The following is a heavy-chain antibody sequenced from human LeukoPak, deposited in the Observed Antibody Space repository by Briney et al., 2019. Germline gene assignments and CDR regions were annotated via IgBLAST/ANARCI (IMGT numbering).Heavy chain of an antibody. CDR2: IYYSGST. CDR1: GGSISSGDYY. D-gene: IGHD3-22*01. J-gene: IGHJ4*02. Sequence: SETLSLTCTVSGGSISSGDYYWSWLRQPPGKGREWIGYIYYSGSTYYNPSLKSRVTISVDTSKNQFSLKLSSVTAADTAVYYCARAMIVVVDYYFDYWGQGTLVTVSS. V-gene: IGHV4-30-4*01. CDR3: ARAMIVVVDYYFDY.